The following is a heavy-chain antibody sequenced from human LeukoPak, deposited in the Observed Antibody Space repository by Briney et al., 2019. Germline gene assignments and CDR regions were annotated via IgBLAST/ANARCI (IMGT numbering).Heavy chain of an antibody. CDR1: GFTFSGFW. J-gene: IGHJ3*01. D-gene: IGHD6-6*01. Sequence: PEGSLRLSCAVSGFTFSGFWMSWSRQAPGKGLEWVASINSDGSEGYYADVVKGRFTISRDNAKNSLYLQINSLRAEDTAVYYCARSSYSSSSSVWGQGTMVTVSS. CDR2: INSDGSEG. V-gene: IGHV3-7*03. CDR3: ARSSYSSSSSV.